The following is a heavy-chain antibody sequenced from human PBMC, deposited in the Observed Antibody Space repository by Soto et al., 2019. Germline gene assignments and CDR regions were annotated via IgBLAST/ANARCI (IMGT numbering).Heavy chain of an antibody. Sequence: QVQLVQSGAEVKKPGSSVKVSCKASGGTFSSYSISWVRQAPGQGLEWMGGIITIFGTANYAQKFQGRVTITADESTSTAYMELSSLRSEDTAVYYCAIEYSSSPPYYPIGYWGQGTLVNVSS. CDR1: GGTFSSYS. V-gene: IGHV1-69*01. D-gene: IGHD6-6*01. CDR3: AIEYSSSPPYYPIGY. CDR2: IITIFGTA. J-gene: IGHJ4*02.